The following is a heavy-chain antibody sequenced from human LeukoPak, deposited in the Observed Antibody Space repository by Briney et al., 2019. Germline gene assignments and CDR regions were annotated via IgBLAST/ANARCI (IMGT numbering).Heavy chain of an antibody. V-gene: IGHV3-33*01. Sequence: GGSLRLSCAASGFTFSSYGMHWVRQAPGKGLEWVAVIWSDGSNKYYADSVKGRFTISRDNSKNTLYLQVNSLRAEDTAVYYCAIASYYLFLSGCYASYFDYWAQGTLVTVSS. D-gene: IGHD3-3*01. J-gene: IGHJ4*02. CDR2: IWSDGSNK. CDR1: GFTFSSYG. CDR3: AIASYYLFLSGCYASYFDY.